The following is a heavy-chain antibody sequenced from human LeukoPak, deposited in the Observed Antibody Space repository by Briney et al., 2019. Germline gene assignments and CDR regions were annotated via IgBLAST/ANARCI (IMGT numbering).Heavy chain of an antibody. D-gene: IGHD2-2*01. J-gene: IGHJ5*02. CDR2: INHSGST. V-gene: IGHV4-34*01. CDR1: GGSFSGYY. Sequence: KPSETLSLTCAVYGGSFSGYYWSWIRQPPGKGLEWIGEINHSGSTNYNPSLKSRVTISVDTSKNQFSLKLSSVTAADTAVYYCARPGTNNWFDPWGQGTLVTVSS. CDR3: ARPGTNNWFDP.